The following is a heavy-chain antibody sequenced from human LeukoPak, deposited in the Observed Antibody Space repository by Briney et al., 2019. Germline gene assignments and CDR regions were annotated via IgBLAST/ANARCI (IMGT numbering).Heavy chain of an antibody. CDR2: ISYDGSNQ. J-gene: IGHJ4*02. V-gene: IGHV3-30*18. CDR1: GFRFSTSG. Sequence: GGSLRLSCAASGFRFSTSGMHWVRQAPGKGLEWVAVISYDGSNQYYADPVKGRFTISRDNSKNTVSLQMNSLGTEDTGVYYCAKDGVEASVAGSFDYWGQGTLVTVSS. CDR3: AKDGVEASVAGSFDY. D-gene: IGHD6-19*01.